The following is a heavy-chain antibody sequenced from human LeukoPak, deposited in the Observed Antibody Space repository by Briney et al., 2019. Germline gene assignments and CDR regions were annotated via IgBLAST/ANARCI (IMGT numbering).Heavy chain of an antibody. CDR1: GGTFSSYA. Sequence: ASVKVSCKASGGTFSSYAISWVRQAPGQGLEWMGGIIPIFGTANYAQKFQGRVTITADKSTSTAYMELSSLRSEDTAVYYCARGVDTGGYFDYWGQGTLVTVSS. V-gene: IGHV1-69*06. D-gene: IGHD3-16*01. CDR2: IIPIFGTA. J-gene: IGHJ4*02. CDR3: ARGVDTGGYFDY.